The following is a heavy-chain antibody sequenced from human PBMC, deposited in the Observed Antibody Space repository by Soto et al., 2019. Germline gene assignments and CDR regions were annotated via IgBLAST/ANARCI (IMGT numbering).Heavy chain of an antibody. Sequence: QVQLVQSGAEVKKPGASVKVSCKASGYTFTSYGISWVRQAPGQGLVWMGWISAYNGNTNYPQDVQVKVTMPKVTSASTAYRVVRSLRSDDTGVYYCARVTTVETGSYWGQGTLVTVSS. CDR2: ISAYNGNT. J-gene: IGHJ4*02. D-gene: IGHD4-17*01. CDR3: ARVTTVETGSY. CDR1: GYTFTSYG. V-gene: IGHV1-18*01.